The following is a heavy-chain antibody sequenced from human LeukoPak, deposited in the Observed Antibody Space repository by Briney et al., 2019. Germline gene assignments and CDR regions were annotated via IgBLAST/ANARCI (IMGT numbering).Heavy chain of an antibody. CDR1: GFTVSSNY. CDR3: AGSNSSSTGWFDP. V-gene: IGHV3-53*01. Sequence: GGSLRLSCAASGFTVSSNYLCWVRQAPGKGLEWVSVIYSGGSTYYADSLKGRFTISRDNSKNTLYLQMNSLRAEDTAVYYCAGSNSSSTGWFDPWGQGTLVTVSS. J-gene: IGHJ5*02. D-gene: IGHD6-6*01. CDR2: IYSGGST.